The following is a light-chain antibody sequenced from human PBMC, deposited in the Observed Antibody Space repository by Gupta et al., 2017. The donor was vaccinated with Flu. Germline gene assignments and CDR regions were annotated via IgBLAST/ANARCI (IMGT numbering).Light chain of an antibody. CDR1: SGSVSTSYS. V-gene: IGLV8-61*01. CDR2: STN. J-gene: IGLJ3*02. CDR3: VLYMGSGVSL. Sequence: TITLTCGLSSGSVSTSYSPTWYQQTPGQAPRTLIYSTNTRSSGVPDRFSGSILGNKAALTITGAQADDESDYYCVLYMGSGVSLFGGGTKLTVL.